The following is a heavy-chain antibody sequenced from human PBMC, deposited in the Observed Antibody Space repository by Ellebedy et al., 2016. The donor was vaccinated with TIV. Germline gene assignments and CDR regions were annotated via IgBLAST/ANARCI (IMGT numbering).Heavy chain of an antibody. Sequence: SETLSLTCAVYGGSFSGYYWSWIRQPPGKGLEWIGEINHSGSTNYNPSLKSRVTISEDTSKNQFSLKLSSVTAAYTAVYYCARVRRELLWFAESQYFFDYWGQGTLVTVSS. CDR3: ARVRRELLWFAESQYFFDY. CDR1: GGSFSGYY. D-gene: IGHD3-10*01. CDR2: INHSGST. J-gene: IGHJ4*02. V-gene: IGHV4-34*01.